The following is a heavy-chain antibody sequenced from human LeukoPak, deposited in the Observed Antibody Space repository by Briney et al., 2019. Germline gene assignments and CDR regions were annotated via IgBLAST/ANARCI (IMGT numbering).Heavy chain of an antibody. CDR2: INHSGST. CDR3: ARAGKAVAR. D-gene: IGHD6-19*01. CDR1: GGSFRGYY. J-gene: IGHJ4*02. V-gene: IGHV4-34*01. Sequence: SETLSLTCAVHGGSFRGYYWSWIRPPPGKGLEWIGEINHSGSTNYNPSLKSGVTISVHTSMNKISLKLSSVTAADAAVYCCARAGKAVARWGQGTLVTVSS.